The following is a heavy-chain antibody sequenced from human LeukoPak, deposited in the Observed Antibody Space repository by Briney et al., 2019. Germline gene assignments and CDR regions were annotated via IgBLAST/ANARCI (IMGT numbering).Heavy chain of an antibody. V-gene: IGHV3-21*01. J-gene: IGHJ4*02. CDR2: ISSSSSYI. D-gene: IGHD5-18*01. CDR3: ARGRPSYLDY. Sequence: PGGSLRLSCAASGFTFSTYSMNWVRQAPGKGLEWVSSISSSSSYIYYADSVKGRFTISRDNAKNSLYLQMNSLRDEDTAVYYCARGRPSYLDYWGQGTLVTVSS. CDR1: GFTFSTYS.